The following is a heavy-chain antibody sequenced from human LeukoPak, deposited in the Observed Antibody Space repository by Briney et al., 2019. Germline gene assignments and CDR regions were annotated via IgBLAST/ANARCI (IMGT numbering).Heavy chain of an antibody. CDR2: INPNNGAT. D-gene: IGHD1-26*01. V-gene: IGHV1-2*06. J-gene: IGHJ4*02. CDR1: GYTFTVYY. CDR3: TRETGSYHGNDY. Sequence: WASVKVSFTASGYTFTVYYMHWVRQAPGQGLEWMGRINPNNGATNYAQKLQGRVTITGDTSISTAYMELSSLRSDDTAVYYCTRETGSYHGNDYWGQGTLVTVSS.